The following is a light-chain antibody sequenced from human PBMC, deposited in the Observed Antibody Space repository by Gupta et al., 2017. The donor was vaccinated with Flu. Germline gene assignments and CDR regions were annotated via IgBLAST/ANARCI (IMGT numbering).Light chain of an antibody. CDR3: QKRSNWPPYS. J-gene: IGKJ2*01. V-gene: IGKV3-11*01. Sequence: EIVLTQSPATLSLSPGERATLSCRASQSVGTYLAWYQQKPGQSPRLLVYDASNRATGIPARFSGSGCGTDFTLTISSREPEDFAVYYCQKRSNWPPYSFGQGTRLKI. CDR1: QSVGTY. CDR2: DAS.